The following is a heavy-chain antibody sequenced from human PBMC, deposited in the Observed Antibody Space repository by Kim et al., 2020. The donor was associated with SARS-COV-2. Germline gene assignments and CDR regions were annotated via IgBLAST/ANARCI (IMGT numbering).Heavy chain of an antibody. D-gene: IGHD1-26*01. Sequence: GGSLRLSCVASGFTFSACAMSWVRQAPGKGLQWVSNLNHTGRDTYYADSVKGRFTISRDDSRDSLYLQMNSLRTEDTAVYFCAKDIEGYSSMEFWG. CDR3: AKDIEGYSSMEF. J-gene: IGHJ6*02. V-gene: IGHV3-23*01. CDR1: GFTFSACA. CDR2: LNHTGRDT.